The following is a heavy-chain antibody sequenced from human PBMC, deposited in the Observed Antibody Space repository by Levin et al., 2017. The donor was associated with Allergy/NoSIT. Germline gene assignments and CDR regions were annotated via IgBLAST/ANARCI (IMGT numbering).Heavy chain of an antibody. CDR1: GYSFTTYW. CDR3: ARGFYGSGSLPLRAFDS. J-gene: IGHJ3*02. Sequence: GGSLRLSCKGSGYSFTTYWIAWVRQMPGKGLEWMGILYPGDSDTRYSPSFQDQVTISADKSISTAYLQWSSLKAADTAIYYCARGFYGSGSLPLRAFDSWGQGTMVTVSS. D-gene: IGHD3-10*01. V-gene: IGHV5-51*01. CDR2: LYPGDSDT.